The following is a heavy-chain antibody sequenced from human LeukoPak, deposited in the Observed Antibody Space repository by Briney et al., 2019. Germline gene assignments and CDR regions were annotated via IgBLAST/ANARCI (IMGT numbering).Heavy chain of an antibody. Sequence: PGGSLRLSCAASGFTLSSYAMHWVRQAPGKGLEWVAVISYDGSNKYYADSVKGRFTISRDNSKNTLYLQMNSLRAEDTAVYYCAGTIYLKGSPFDYWGQGTLVTVSS. CDR1: GFTLSSYA. V-gene: IGHV3-30-3*01. CDR2: ISYDGSNK. D-gene: IGHD1-1*01. J-gene: IGHJ4*02. CDR3: AGTIYLKGSPFDY.